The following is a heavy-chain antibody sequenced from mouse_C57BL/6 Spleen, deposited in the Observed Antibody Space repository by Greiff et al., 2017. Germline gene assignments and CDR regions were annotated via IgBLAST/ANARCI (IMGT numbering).Heavy chain of an antibody. D-gene: IGHD1-1*01. CDR2: IYPGDGDT. V-gene: IGHV1-82*01. CDR1: GYAFSSSW. J-gene: IGHJ1*03. Sequence: QVQLQQSGPELVKPGASVKISCKASGYAFSSSWMNWVKQRPGKGLEWIGRIYPGDGDTNYNGKFKGKATLTADKSSSTAYMQLSSLTSEDSAVYFCARHYYGSSPFGYFDVWGTGTTVTVSS. CDR3: ARHYYGSSPFGYFDV.